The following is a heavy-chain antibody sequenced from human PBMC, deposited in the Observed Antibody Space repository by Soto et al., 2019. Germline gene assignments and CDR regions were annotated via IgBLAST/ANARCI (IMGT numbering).Heavy chain of an antibody. CDR1: GFTFSTYG. Sequence: GGSLRLSCVTSGFTFSTYGMHWVRQAPGKGLEWVAVIWYDGSNKYYADSVKGRFTISRDNSKNTLYLQMNSLRVEDTAVYYCARDRRITFGGVIATGWFDTWGQGTLVTVSS. CDR3: ARDRRITFGGVIATGWFDT. CDR2: IWYDGSNK. D-gene: IGHD3-16*02. V-gene: IGHV3-33*01. J-gene: IGHJ5*02.